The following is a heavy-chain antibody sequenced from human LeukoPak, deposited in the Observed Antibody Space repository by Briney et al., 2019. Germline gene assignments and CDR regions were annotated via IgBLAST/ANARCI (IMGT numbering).Heavy chain of an antibody. CDR2: ITGSGEST. CDR3: VSSRILDFDY. D-gene: IGHD3-3*01. V-gene: IGHV3-23*01. J-gene: IGHJ4*02. Sequence: GGSLRLSCAASGFTFSSYTMSWVRQAPGKGLEWVSAITGSGESTSYADSVKGRFTISRDSSKNTLSLQMNSLRAEDTAVYHCVSSRILDFDYWGQGTLVTVSS. CDR1: GFTFSSYT.